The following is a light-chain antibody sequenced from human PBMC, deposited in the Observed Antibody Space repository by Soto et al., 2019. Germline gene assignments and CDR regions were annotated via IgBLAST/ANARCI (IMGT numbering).Light chain of an antibody. CDR2: AAS. Sequence: AIQMTQSPSSLSASVGDRVTITCRPSQGIRDDLAWYQQKPGKAPKLLIYAASSLQSGVPSRFSGSGSGTDFTLTISTPQPEDFSTYYCLQDYSYPWTFGQGTKVEIK. V-gene: IGKV1-6*01. J-gene: IGKJ1*01. CDR3: LQDYSYPWT. CDR1: QGIRDD.